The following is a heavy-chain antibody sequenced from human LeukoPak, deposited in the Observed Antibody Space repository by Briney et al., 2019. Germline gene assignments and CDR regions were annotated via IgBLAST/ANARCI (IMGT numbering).Heavy chain of an antibody. CDR1: GFTFSSYA. V-gene: IGHV3-23*01. CDR3: AKDPGGLIRYGVFHY. D-gene: IGHD4-17*01. J-gene: IGHJ4*02. CDR2: ISGSVGST. Sequence: GGSLRLSCAASGFTFSSYAMSWVRQAPGKGLYWVSTISGSVGSTYYADSVKGRFTISRDNSKNTLYLQMNSLRAEDTAVYYCAKDPGGLIRYGVFHYWGQGTLVSVSS.